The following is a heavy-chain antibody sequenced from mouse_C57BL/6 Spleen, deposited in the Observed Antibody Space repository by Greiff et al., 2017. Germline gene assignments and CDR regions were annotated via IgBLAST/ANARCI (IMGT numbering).Heavy chain of an antibody. V-gene: IGHV1-58*01. J-gene: IGHJ2*01. Sequence: SGAELVRPGSSVKMSCTASGYTFTGYGINWVKQRPGQGLEWIGYIYIGNGYTEYTEKFKGKATLTSDPSSSTAYLQLSSLTSEDSDICFSARRGTDGYPDYWGQGTTLTVSS. CDR3: ARRGTDGYPDY. CDR2: IYIGNGYT. D-gene: IGHD2-3*01. CDR1: GYTFTGYG.